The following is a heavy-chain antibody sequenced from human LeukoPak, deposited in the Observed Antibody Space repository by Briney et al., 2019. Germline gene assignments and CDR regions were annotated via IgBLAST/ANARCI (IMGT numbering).Heavy chain of an antibody. CDR3: ARGYYYGSGSYDY. J-gene: IGHJ4*02. V-gene: IGHV4-34*01. CDR2: INHSGST. CDR1: GGSISSYY. Sequence: SETLSLTCTVSGGSISSYYWSWIRQPPGKGLEWIGEINHSGSTNYNPSLKSRVTISVDTSKNQFSLKLGSVTAADTAVYYCARGYYYGSGSYDYWGQGTLVTVSS. D-gene: IGHD3-10*01.